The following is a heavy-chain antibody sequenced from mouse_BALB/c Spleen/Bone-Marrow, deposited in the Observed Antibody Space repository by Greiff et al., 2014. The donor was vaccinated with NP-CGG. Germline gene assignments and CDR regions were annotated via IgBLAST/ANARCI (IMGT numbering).Heavy chain of an antibody. CDR3: ARLYYYGNFAY. CDR1: GFDFSRYW. D-gene: IGHD1-1*01. V-gene: IGHV4-1*02. Sequence: EVMLVESGGGLVQSGGSLKLSCAASGFDFSRYWMSWVRQAPGKGLEWIGEINPDSSTINYTSSLKDKFIISRDNAKNTLYLQMSKVRSEDTALYYCARLYYYGNFAYWGQGTTLTVSS. CDR2: INPDSSTI. J-gene: IGHJ2*01.